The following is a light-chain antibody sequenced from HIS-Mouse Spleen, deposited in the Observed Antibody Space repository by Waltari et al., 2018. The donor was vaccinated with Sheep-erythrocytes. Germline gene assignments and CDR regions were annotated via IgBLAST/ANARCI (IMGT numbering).Light chain of an antibody. CDR1: SSDVGGYNY. J-gene: IGLJ1*01. CDR3: CSYAGSYNHV. Sequence: QSALPRPRTVSGSPGQSVTISCTGTSSDVGGYNYVSGYQQHPGKAPKLMIYDVSKRPSGVPDRFSGSKSGNTASLTISGLQAEDEADYYCCSYAGSYNHVFATGTKVTVL. V-gene: IGLV2-11*02. CDR2: DVS.